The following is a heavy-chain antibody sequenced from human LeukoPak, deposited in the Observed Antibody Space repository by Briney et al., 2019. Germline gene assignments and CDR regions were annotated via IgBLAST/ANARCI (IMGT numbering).Heavy chain of an antibody. CDR3: ARNYDYSNYFDY. CDR1: GFTYYSYS. J-gene: IGHJ4*02. V-gene: IGHV3-21*01. CDR2: ISSSSSDI. Sequence: GGSLRLSCAASGFTYYSYSMNWVRQAPGKGLEWVSSISSSSSDIYYADSVRGRFTISRDNAKNSLYLQMNSLRAKDTAVYYCARNYDYSNYFDYWGQGTLVTVSS. D-gene: IGHD4-11*01.